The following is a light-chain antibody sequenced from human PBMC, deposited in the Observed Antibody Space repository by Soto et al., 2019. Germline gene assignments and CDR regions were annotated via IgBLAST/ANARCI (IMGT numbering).Light chain of an antibody. V-gene: IGLV2-14*01. Sequence: QSVLTQPASVSGSPGQSITISCTGTSSDVGVYEYVSWYQLHPGKAPKLMIFEVSNRPSGVSYRFSGSKSGNTASLTISGLQAEDEADYFCSSYSISTAYLFGPGTKVTV. CDR1: SSDVGVYEY. CDR3: SSYSISTAYL. J-gene: IGLJ1*01. CDR2: EVS.